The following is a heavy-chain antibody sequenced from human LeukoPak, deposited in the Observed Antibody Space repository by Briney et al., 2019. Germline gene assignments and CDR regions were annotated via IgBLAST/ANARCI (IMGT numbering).Heavy chain of an antibody. CDR1: GYTFTGYY. CDR2: INPNSGGT. Sequence: ASVKVSCKASGYTFTGYYMHWVRQAPGQGLEWMGWINPNSGGTNYAQKFQGRVTMTRDTSISTAYVELSRLRSDDTAVYYCARDPLAGRIGYSSGWYVFNYFDYWGQGTLVTVSS. CDR3: ARDPLAGRIGYSSGWYVFNYFDY. D-gene: IGHD6-19*01. J-gene: IGHJ4*02. V-gene: IGHV1-2*02.